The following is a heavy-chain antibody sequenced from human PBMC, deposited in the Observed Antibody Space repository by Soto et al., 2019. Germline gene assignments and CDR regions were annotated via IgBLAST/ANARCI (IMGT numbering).Heavy chain of an antibody. V-gene: IGHV3-66*01. CDR1: GLTVSNNY. CDR3: ARGLTHCVVTSCLSPFDY. J-gene: IGHJ4*02. D-gene: IGHD2-2*01. CDR2: IYSGGST. Sequence: VQLVESGGGLVQPGGSLRLSCAASGLTVSNNYMSWVRQAPGKGLEWVSVIYSGGSTYYADSVKDRFTISRVNSKNTLYLQMDSLRAEDTAVYYCARGLTHCVVTSCLSPFDYWGQGTLVTVSS.